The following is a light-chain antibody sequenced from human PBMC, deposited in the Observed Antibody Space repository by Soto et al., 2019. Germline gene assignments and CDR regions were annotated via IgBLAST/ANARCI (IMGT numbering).Light chain of an antibody. V-gene: IGKV3-15*01. Sequence: ETVMTQSPATLSLSPGERATLSCRASQSVSSKLVWYQQKPGQAPRFLIYGASTRATGIPARVRGSGSGTEFTLTIDSLQSEDFAVYYCQQYNDWPPALGGGTKVEI. CDR1: QSVSSK. J-gene: IGKJ4*01. CDR2: GAS. CDR3: QQYNDWPPA.